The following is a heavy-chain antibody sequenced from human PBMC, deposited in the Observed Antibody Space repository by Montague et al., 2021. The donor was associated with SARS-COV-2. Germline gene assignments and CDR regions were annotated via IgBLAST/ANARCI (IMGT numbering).Heavy chain of an antibody. CDR2: INHSGST. J-gene: IGHJ3*02. V-gene: IGHV4-34*01. Sequence: SETLSLTCAVYGGSFSGYSWSWIRQPPGKGLEWIGEINHSGSTNYNPSLKSRVTISVDTSKNQFSLRLSSVTAADTAVYYCARLRGDYGGTYDTFDIWGQGTMVTVSS. D-gene: IGHD4-23*01. CDR1: GGSFSGYS. CDR3: ARLRGDYGGTYDTFDI.